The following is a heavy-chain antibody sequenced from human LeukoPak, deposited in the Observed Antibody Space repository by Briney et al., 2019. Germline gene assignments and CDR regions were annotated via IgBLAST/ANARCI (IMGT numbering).Heavy chain of an antibody. CDR3: ARDGPYSSGWYEGIDY. D-gene: IGHD6-19*01. J-gene: IGHJ4*02. CDR2: INSDGSST. CDR1: GFTFSSYW. V-gene: IGHV3-74*01. Sequence: PGGSLRLSCAASGFTFSSYWMHWVRQAPGKGLVWVSRINSDGSSTSYADSVKGRFTISRDNAKNTLYLQMNSLRAEDTAVYYCARDGPYSSGWYEGIDYWGQGTLVTVSS.